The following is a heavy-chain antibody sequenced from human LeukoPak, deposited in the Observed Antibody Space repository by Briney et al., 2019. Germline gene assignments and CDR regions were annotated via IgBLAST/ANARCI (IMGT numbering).Heavy chain of an antibody. J-gene: IGHJ6*02. D-gene: IGHD2-2*01. CDR3: ARVGGDAVVPAAMLYYYYGMDV. Sequence: PGRSLRLSCAASGFTFSDYYMSWIRQAPGKGLEWVSYISSSGSTIYYADSVKGRFTISRDNAKNSLYLQMNSLRAEDTAVYYCARVGGDAVVPAAMLYYYYGMDVWGQGTTVTVSS. CDR1: GFTFSDYY. CDR2: ISSSGSTI. V-gene: IGHV3-11*01.